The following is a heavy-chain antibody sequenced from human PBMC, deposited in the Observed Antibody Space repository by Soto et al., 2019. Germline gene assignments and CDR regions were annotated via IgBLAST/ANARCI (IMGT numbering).Heavy chain of an antibody. J-gene: IGHJ4*02. Sequence: SETLSLTCTVSGGSISSYYWSWIRQPPGKGLEWIGHIYYSGSTNYNPSLKSRVTISVDTSKNQFSLKLRSVTAADTAVYYCARLNSWFEYWGQGTLVTVSS. CDR1: GGSISSYY. CDR3: ARLNSWFEY. D-gene: IGHD6-13*01. V-gene: IGHV4-59*01. CDR2: IYYSGST.